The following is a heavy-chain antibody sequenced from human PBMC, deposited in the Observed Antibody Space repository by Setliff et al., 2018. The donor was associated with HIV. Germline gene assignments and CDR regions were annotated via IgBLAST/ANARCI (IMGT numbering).Heavy chain of an antibody. V-gene: IGHV4-39*01. D-gene: IGHD3-10*01. CDR2: IYYSGST. CDR3: AKQGSGSYYFDY. CDR1: GGSISSSSYY. Sequence: KPSETLSLTCSVSGGSISSSSYYWGWIRQPPGKGLEWIGSIYYSGSTYYNPSLESRVTISVDTSKNQFSLKLSSVTAADTAVYYCAKQGSGSYYFDYWGQGTLGTVS. J-gene: IGHJ4*02.